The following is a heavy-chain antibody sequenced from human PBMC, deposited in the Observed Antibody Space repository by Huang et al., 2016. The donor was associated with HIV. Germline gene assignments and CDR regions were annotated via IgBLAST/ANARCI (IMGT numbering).Heavy chain of an antibody. CDR3: ARPLLGYSNGYYFDN. J-gene: IGHJ4*02. CDR2: IYPGDSDT. V-gene: IGHV5-51*03. Sequence: EVQLVQSGAVVKKPGESLKISCKGSGYRFTNYWIGWVRQVHGKGRAWLGIIYPGDSDTKYSPSFQGQVTISADKSVSTAYLQWSRLKAADSAVYYCARPLLGYSNGYYFDNWGQGTLVTVSS. D-gene: IGHD5-18*01. CDR1: GYRFTNYW.